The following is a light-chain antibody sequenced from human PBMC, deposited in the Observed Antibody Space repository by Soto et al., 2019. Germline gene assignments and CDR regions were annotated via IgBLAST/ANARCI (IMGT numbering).Light chain of an antibody. J-gene: IGLJ3*02. CDR2: DNF. V-gene: IGLV1-40*01. CDR1: SSNIGAGYD. Sequence: QAVVTQPPSVSGAPGQRVTISCTGSSSNIGAGYDVYWYQQLPGTAPNLLIYDNFNRPSGVPDRFSGSKSATSASLDITGLQAEDEADYYCQSYDSSLSDWVFGGGTKLTVL. CDR3: QSYDSSLSDWV.